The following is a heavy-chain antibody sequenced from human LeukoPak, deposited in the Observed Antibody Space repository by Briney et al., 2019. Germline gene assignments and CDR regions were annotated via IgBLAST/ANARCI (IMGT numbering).Heavy chain of an antibody. V-gene: IGHV3-21*01. CDR1: GFTFSSYS. CDR2: ISSSSSYI. J-gene: IGHJ4*02. CDR3: ARAYYAAFDY. D-gene: IGHD3-3*01. Sequence: GGSLRLSCAASGFTFSSYSMNWVRQAPGKGLGWVSSISSSSSYIYYPDSVKGRFTISRDNAKNSLYLQMNSLRAEDTAVYYCARAYYAAFDYWGQGTLVTVSS.